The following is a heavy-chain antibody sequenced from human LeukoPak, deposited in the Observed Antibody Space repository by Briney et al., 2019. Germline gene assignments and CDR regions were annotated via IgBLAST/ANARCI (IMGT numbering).Heavy chain of an antibody. D-gene: IGHD4-17*01. V-gene: IGHV3-30*04. J-gene: IGHJ3*02. CDR2: ISYDGSNK. CDR3: ARPTVTDAFDI. CDR1: GSTFSSYA. Sequence: PGRSLRLSCAASGSTFSSYAMHWVRQAPGKGLEWVAVISYDGSNKYYADSVKGRFTISRDNSKNTLYLQMNSLRAEDTAVYYCARPTVTDAFDIWGQGTMVTVSS.